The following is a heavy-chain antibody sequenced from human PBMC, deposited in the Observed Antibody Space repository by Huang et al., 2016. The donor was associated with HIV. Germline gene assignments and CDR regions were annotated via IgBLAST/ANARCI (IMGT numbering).Heavy chain of an antibody. CDR3: ARRMAGWDDVFDM. CDR1: GLVFSDHY. J-gene: IGHJ3*02. D-gene: IGHD6-19*01. V-gene: IGHV3-11*01. CDR2: ISLSGTTI. Sequence: QVQLVESGGGLVKPGGSLRLSCAASGLVFSDHYMNWIRQATGKGMEWSFYISLSGTTIMYADSGKGRFTISRDNAKKSLFLEMNSLRVEDTAVYYCARRMAGWDDVFDMWGQGTMVTVSS.